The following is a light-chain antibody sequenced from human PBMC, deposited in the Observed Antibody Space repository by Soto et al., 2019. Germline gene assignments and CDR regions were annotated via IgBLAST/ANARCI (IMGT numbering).Light chain of an antibody. Sequence: IQRTQSPSTLSASLGDRVPLSWRASQGISSYLAWYQQKPGKAPKLLIYVASTLQRGVPLGLRGSGLGTSFTLTIGSRRPEDFATYYCQQLLSYPITFGQGTRLEI. CDR1: QGISSY. J-gene: IGKJ5*01. CDR2: VAS. CDR3: QQLLSYPIT. V-gene: IGKV1-9*01.